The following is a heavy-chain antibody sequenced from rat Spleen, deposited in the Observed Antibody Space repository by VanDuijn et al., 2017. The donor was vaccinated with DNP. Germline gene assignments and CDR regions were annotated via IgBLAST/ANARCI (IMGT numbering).Heavy chain of an antibody. CDR2: ISYDGGNT. J-gene: IGHJ2*01. Sequence: EVQLVESGGGLVQPGXXLKLSCAASGFTXXDYYXXWVGQPPTKGLEWVASISYDGGNTYYRDSVKGRFTISRDNAKSSLYLHMDSLRSEDTATYYCTTLNSGTYDSWGQGVMVTVSS. D-gene: IGHD1-3*01. CDR3: TTLNSGTYDS. V-gene: IGHV5-20*01. CDR1: GFTXXDYY.